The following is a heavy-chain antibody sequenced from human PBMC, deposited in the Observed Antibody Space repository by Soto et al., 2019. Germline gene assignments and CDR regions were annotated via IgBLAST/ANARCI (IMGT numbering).Heavy chain of an antibody. Sequence: SSETLSLTCAVYGGSFSGYYWSWIRQPPGKGLEWIGEINHSGSTNYNPSLKSRVTISVDTSKNQFSLKLSSVTAADTAVYYCARDRGVRLDYWGQGTLVTVSS. CDR1: GGSFSGYY. V-gene: IGHV4-34*01. CDR2: INHSGST. D-gene: IGHD3-10*01. J-gene: IGHJ4*02. CDR3: ARDRGVRLDY.